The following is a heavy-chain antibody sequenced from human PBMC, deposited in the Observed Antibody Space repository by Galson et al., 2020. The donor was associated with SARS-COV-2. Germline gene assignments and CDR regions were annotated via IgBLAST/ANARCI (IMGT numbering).Heavy chain of an antibody. CDR1: GFTFDDYA. J-gene: IGHJ6*02. Sequence: GGSLRLSCAASGFTFDDYAMHWVRQAPGKGLEWVSGISWNSGSIGYANSVKGRFTISRDNAKNSLYLQMNSLRAEDTALYYCAKATPRYYVAVAGYYYYGMDVWGQGTTVTVSS. CDR2: ISWNSGSI. CDR3: AKATPRYYVAVAGYYYYGMDV. D-gene: IGHD6-19*01. V-gene: IGHV3-9*01.